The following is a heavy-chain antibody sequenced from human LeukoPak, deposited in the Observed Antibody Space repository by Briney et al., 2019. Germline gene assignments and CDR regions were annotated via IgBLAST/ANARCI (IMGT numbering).Heavy chain of an antibody. J-gene: IGHJ4*02. V-gene: IGHV4-39*01. CDR2: IYYSGST. Sequence: SETLSLTCTVSGGSISSSSYYWGWIRQPPGKGLEWIGSIYYSGSTYYNPSLKSRVTISVDTSKNQFSLKLSSVTAADTAVYYCARGEWSSPIDYWGQGTLVTVSS. D-gene: IGHD3-3*01. CDR3: ARGEWSSPIDY. CDR1: GGSISSSSYY.